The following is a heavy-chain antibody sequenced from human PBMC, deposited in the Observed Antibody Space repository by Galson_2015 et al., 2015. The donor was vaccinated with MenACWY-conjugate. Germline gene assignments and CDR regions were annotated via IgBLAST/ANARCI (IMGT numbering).Heavy chain of an antibody. J-gene: IGHJ3*02. CDR2: FDPKDGET. CDR3: ATGLWYAFDI. V-gene: IGHV1-24*01. Sequence: SVKVSCKVSGYFLSKISMHWVRQAPGKGPEWMGGFDPKDGETIYAQNSQGRVTMTEDISTDIAYMELSSLTYEDTAVYYCATGLWYAFDIWGQGTMVSVSS. CDR1: GYFLSKIS. D-gene: IGHD2-8*02.